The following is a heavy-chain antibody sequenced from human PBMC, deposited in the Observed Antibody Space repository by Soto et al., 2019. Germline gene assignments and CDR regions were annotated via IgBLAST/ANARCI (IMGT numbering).Heavy chain of an antibody. D-gene: IGHD2-2*01. V-gene: IGHV1-69*02. CDR2: IIPILGIA. Sequence: SVTVSCKPSGGTFSSYTISWVRQAPGQGLEWMGRIIPILGIANYAQKFQGRVTITADKSTSTAYMELSSLRSEDTAVYYCARARDCSSTSCLTYNWFDPWGQGTLVTVSS. J-gene: IGHJ5*02. CDR3: ARARDCSSTSCLTYNWFDP. CDR1: GGTFSSYT.